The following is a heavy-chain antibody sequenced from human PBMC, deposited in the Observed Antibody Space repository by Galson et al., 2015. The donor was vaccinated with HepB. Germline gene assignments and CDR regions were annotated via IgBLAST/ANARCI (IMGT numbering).Heavy chain of an antibody. V-gene: IGHV3-21*06. Sequence: SLRLSCAASGFTFSAYSINWIRQAPGKGLEWASSISSSSTFIYYGDSMKGRFTVSRDDAKNSLYLQMDSLRAEDTAVYYCATNGHGSRSRHFDYWGQGTLVTVSS. CDR2: ISSSSTFI. CDR1: GFTFSAYS. CDR3: ATNGHGSRSRHFDY. D-gene: IGHD3-10*01. J-gene: IGHJ4*02.